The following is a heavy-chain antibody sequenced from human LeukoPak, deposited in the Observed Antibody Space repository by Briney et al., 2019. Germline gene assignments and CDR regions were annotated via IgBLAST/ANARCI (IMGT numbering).Heavy chain of an antibody. D-gene: IGHD3-10*02. CDR2: INGSGANT. J-gene: IGHJ4*02. Sequence: GGSLRLSCAASGFTFGSCAMNWVRQAPGRGLEWLSSINGSGANTYYADSVEGRFTISRDNSQNTLYLQMNSLRAEDTAVYYCAKDVRGYNRPFDYWGQGTLVTVSS. CDR1: GFTFGSCA. CDR3: AKDVRGYNRPFDY. V-gene: IGHV3-23*01.